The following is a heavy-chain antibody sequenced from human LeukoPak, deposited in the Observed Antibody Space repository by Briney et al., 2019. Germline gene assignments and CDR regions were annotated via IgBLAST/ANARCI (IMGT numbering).Heavy chain of an antibody. D-gene: IGHD5-18*01. V-gene: IGHV3-30-3*01. J-gene: IGHJ4*02. Sequence: GGSLRLSCAASGFTFSTYSMHWVRQAPCKGLEWVALISYDGTNKYYADSVKGRFTISRDNSKNTLYLQMNSLRAEDTAVYYCAKDHSKIQPFDYWGQGTLVTVSS. CDR3: AKDHSKIQPFDY. CDR1: GFTFSTYS. CDR2: ISYDGTNK.